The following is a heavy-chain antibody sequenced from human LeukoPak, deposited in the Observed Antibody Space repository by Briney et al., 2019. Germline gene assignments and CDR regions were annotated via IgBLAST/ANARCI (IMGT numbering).Heavy chain of an antibody. V-gene: IGHV4-34*01. CDR2: INHSGST. CDR1: GGSFSGYY. Sequence: PSETLSLTCAVYGGSFSGYYWSWIRQPPGKGLEWIGEINHSGSTNYNPSLKSRVTISVDTSKNQFSLKLGSVTAADTAVYYCARARHIVGASVPGYWGQGTLVTVSS. J-gene: IGHJ4*02. CDR3: ARARHIVGASVPGY. D-gene: IGHD1-26*01.